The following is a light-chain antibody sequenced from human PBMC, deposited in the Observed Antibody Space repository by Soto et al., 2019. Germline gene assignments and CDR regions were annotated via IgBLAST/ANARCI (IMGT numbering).Light chain of an antibody. J-gene: IGLJ2*01. CDR3: SSYSSSSARDVI. V-gene: IGLV2-14*01. Sequence: QSALAQPASVSGSPGQSITISCAGTNRDVGGYNYVSWYQQYPGKAPKLIIYEVTYRPSGVSNRFSGSKSGNTASLTISGPQAEDEDDYYCSSYSSSSARDVIFGGGTKLTVL. CDR1: NRDVGGYNY. CDR2: EVT.